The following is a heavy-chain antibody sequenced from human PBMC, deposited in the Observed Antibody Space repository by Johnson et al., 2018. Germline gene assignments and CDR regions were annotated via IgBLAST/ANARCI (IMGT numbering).Heavy chain of an antibody. Sequence: EVQLVESGAEVKKPGESLKISCKGSEDTFDSYWIGWVRQMPGKGLEWMGVIYPTDSDTRYNPSFQGQVTISADKSINTAYLQWSSLKASDTALYYCASRGYGDYGAYYYYGMDGWGQGTTVIVS. J-gene: IGHJ6*02. CDR3: ASRGYGDYGAYYYYGMDG. D-gene: IGHD4-17*01. V-gene: IGHV5-51*01. CDR1: EDTFDSYW. CDR2: IYPTDSDT.